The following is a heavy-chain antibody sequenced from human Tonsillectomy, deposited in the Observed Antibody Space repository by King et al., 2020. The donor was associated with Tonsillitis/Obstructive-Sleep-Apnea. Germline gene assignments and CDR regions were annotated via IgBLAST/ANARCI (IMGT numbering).Heavy chain of an antibody. CDR1: GLTFTNYG. CDR2: ISYDGSNK. CDR3: AKDQYYYDSSGFADYMDV. Sequence: VQLVESGGGVVQPGRSLRLSCAASGLTFTNYGMHWVRQAPGKGLEWSAFISYDGSNKYYADSVKGRFTLSRDNSKNTLYLQMNSLRVEDTAVYYCAKDQYYYDSSGFADYMDVWGKGTAVTVSS. V-gene: IGHV3-30*18. D-gene: IGHD3-22*01. J-gene: IGHJ6*03.